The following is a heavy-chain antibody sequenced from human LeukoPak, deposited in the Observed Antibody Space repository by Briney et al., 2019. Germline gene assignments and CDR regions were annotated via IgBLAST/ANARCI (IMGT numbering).Heavy chain of an antibody. V-gene: IGHV4-59*12. D-gene: IGHD6-13*01. CDR2: IYYSGST. CDR3: ARGGGVYSSSWHAFDI. CDR1: GGSISSYY. Sequence: PSETLSLTCTVSGGSISSYYWSWIRQPPGKGLEWIGYIYYSGSTNYNPSLKSRVTISVDTSKNQFSLKLSSVTAADTAVYYCARGGGVYSSSWHAFDIWGQGTMVTVSS. J-gene: IGHJ3*02.